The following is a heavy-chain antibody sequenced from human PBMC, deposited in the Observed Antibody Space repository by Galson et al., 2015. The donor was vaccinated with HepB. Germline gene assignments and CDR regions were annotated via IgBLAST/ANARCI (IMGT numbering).Heavy chain of an antibody. CDR1: GYTFAAYG. CDR2: ITGSNGMS. Sequence: SVKVSCKASGYTFAAYGITWVRQAPGQGLEWMGWITGSNGMSNYARRLQARPTMTIDTSTSTAYMELRNLRSDDTAVYYWARGVAAAGIEFYWFGPWGHGTLVTVAS. D-gene: IGHD6-13*01. J-gene: IGHJ5*02. V-gene: IGHV1-18*01. CDR3: ARGVAAAGIEFYWFGP.